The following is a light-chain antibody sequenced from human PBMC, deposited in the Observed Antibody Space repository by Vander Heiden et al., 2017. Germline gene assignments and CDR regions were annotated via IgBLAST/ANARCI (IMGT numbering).Light chain of an antibody. V-gene: IGLV4-69*01. CDR2: VNSDGTH. CDR1: SGHSDYA. CDR3: QTWDTGIVI. Sequence: QLVLTQSPSASPPLGAPAKHTCILTSGHSDYANAWHQQQPQKGRRYSMKVNSDGTHRKGDGIPDRFSGSSAGAERYLTISAHQSEDEADYCCQTWDTGIVIFGGGTKLTV. J-gene: IGLJ2*01.